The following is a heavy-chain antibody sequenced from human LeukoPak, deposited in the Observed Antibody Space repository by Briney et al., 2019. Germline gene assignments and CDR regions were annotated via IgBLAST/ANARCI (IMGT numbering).Heavy chain of an antibody. D-gene: IGHD6-6*01. CDR3: ARVQYSRLSKGAFDL. CDR2: IYHSGST. CDR1: GGSISSSNW. Sequence: PSETLSLTCAVSGGSISSSNWWSWVRQPPGKGLEWIGEIYHSGSTNYNPSLKSRVTISVDKSKNQFSLKLSSVTAADTAVYYCARVQYSRLSKGAFDLWGQGTMVIVSS. V-gene: IGHV4-4*02. J-gene: IGHJ3*01.